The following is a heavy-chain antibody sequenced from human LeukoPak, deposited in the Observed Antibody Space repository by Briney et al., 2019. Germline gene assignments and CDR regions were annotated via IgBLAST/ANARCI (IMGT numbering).Heavy chain of an antibody. J-gene: IGHJ4*02. CDR2: ISGSGGST. CDR1: GFTFSSYA. Sequence: GGSLRLSCAASGFTFSSYAMSWVRQAPGKGLEWVSAISGSGGSTYYADSVKGRFTISRDNSKSTLYLQMNSLRAEDTAVYYCALTCSSTSCPTGYWGQGTLVTVSS. CDR3: ALTCSSTSCPTGY. V-gene: IGHV3-23*01. D-gene: IGHD2-2*01.